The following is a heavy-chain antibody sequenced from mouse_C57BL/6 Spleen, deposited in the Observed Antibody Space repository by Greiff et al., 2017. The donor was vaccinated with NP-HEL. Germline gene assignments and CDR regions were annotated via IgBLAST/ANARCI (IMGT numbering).Heavy chain of an antibody. CDR1: GFTFSDYG. CDR2: ISSGSSSI. V-gene: IGHV5-17*01. CDR3: ARSPYYYGSSYVGYFDY. J-gene: IGHJ2*01. Sequence: EVMLVESGGGLVKPGGSLKLSCAASGFTFSDYGMHWVRQAPEKGLEWVAYISSGSSSIYYADTVKGRFTMSRDNAKNTLFLQMTSLRSEDTAMYYCARSPYYYGSSYVGYFDYWGQGTTLTVSS. D-gene: IGHD1-1*01.